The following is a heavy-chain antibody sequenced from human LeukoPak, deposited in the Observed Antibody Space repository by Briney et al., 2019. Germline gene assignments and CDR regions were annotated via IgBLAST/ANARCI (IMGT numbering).Heavy chain of an antibody. J-gene: IGHJ3*02. V-gene: IGHV3-13*01. CDR1: GFTFSSYD. D-gene: IGHD2-2*02. CDR3: ARGGCSSTSCYSDGNLDDAFDI. Sequence: PGGSLRLSCAASGFTFSSYDMHWVRQATGKGLEWVSAIGTAGDTYYPGSVKGRFTISRENAKNSLYLQMNSLRAGDTAVYYCARGGCSSTSCYSDGNLDDAFDIWGQGTMVTVSS. CDR2: IGTAGDT.